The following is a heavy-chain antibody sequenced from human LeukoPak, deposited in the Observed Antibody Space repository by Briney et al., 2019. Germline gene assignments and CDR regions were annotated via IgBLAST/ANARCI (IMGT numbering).Heavy chain of an antibody. D-gene: IGHD1-26*01. J-gene: IGHJ4*02. CDR1: GGSISSGDYY. CDR2: TTYSGST. Sequence: PSQTLSLTCTVSGGSISSGDYYWSWIRQSPGKGLEWIGSTTYSGSTYYNPSLESRVTISVDTSKNQFSLRLISVTAVDTAVYYCARQGVGATDCWGQGTLVTVSS. V-gene: IGHV4-39*01. CDR3: ARQGVGATDC.